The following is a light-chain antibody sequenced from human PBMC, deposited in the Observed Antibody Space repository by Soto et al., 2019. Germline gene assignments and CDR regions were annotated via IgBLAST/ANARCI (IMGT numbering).Light chain of an antibody. CDR3: QSSDSSMSRI. Sequence: QSALTQPPSVSGAPGQRVTISCTGSSSNIGAGFDVHWYQQLPGTAPRLVIYGNTNRLSGVPDRFSGSKSGTSASLAITGLQAEDEADYYCQSSDSSMSRIFGTGTKVTVL. CDR1: SSNIGAGFD. V-gene: IGLV1-40*01. CDR2: GNT. J-gene: IGLJ1*01.